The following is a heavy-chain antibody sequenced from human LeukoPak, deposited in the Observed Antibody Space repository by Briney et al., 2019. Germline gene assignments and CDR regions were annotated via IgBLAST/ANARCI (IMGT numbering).Heavy chain of an antibody. CDR3: ARAPADIVATGGSLYYYYMDV. J-gene: IGHJ6*03. V-gene: IGHV4-34*01. D-gene: IGHD5-12*01. CDR2: INHSGST. Sequence: SETLSLTCAVYGGSFSGYYWSWIRQPPGKGLEWIGEINHSGSTNYNPSLKSRVTISVDTSKNQFSLKLSSVTAADTAVYYCARAPADIVATGGSLYYYYMDVWGEGTTVTVSS. CDR1: GGSFSGYY.